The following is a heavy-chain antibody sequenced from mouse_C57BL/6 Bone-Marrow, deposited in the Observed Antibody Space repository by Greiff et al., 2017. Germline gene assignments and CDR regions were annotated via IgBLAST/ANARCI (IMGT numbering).Heavy chain of an antibody. J-gene: IGHJ1*03. CDR2: IYPGSGST. CDR3: ARWHYGNGSWYYDV. V-gene: IGHV1-55*01. D-gene: IGHD1-1*01. CDR1: GYTFTSYW. Sequence: VQLQQPGAELVKPGASVKMSCKASGYTFTSYWITWVKQRPGQGLEWIGDIYPGSGSTNYNEKFKGKATLTVDKSSSTAYMQLSSLTSEDSAVYYCARWHYGNGSWYYDVWGTGTTVTVAS.